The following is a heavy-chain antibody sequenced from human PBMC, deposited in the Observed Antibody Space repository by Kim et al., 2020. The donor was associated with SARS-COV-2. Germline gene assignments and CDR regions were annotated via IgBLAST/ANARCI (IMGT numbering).Heavy chain of an antibody. Sequence: GGSLRLSCAASGFTFSSYWMSWVRQAPGKGLEWVANIKQDGSEKYYVDSVKGRFTISRDNAKNSLYLQMNSLRAEDTAVYYCARDPDSSGWYGGYYFDYWGQGTLVTVSS. CDR2: IKQDGSEK. V-gene: IGHV3-7*01. J-gene: IGHJ4*02. D-gene: IGHD6-19*01. CDR1: GFTFSSYW. CDR3: ARDPDSSGWYGGYYFDY.